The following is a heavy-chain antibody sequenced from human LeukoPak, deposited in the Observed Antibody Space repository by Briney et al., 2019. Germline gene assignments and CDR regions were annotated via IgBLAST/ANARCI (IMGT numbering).Heavy chain of an antibody. CDR3: ARVVVVDGPEYSSSSLGFDC. CDR1: GYTFTSYV. V-gene: IGHV1-18*01. D-gene: IGHD6-6*01. J-gene: IGHJ4*02. CDR2: ISAYNGNT. Sequence: ASGSLSCKASGYTFTSYVISWLRQAAGQGLEWMGWISAYNGNTKYAQKLPGRVTMTTDTSTSTAYMELRSLRSDDTAVYYCARVVVVDGPEYSSSSLGFDCWGQGTLVTVSS.